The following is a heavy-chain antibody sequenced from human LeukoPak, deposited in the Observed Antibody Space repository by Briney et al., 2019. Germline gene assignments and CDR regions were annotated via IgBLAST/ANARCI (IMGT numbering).Heavy chain of an antibody. D-gene: IGHD3-3*01. J-gene: IGHJ4*02. CDR1: GYTFTGYY. V-gene: IGHV1-2*02. CDR2: INPNSGGT. CDR3: ARDAGLYYDFWGGHPDY. Sequence: GASVKVSCKASGYTFTGYYMHWVRQAPGQGLEWMGWINPNSGGTNYAQKFQGRVTMTTDTSTSTAYMELRSLRSDDTAVYYCARDAGLYYDFWGGHPDYWGQGTLVTVSS.